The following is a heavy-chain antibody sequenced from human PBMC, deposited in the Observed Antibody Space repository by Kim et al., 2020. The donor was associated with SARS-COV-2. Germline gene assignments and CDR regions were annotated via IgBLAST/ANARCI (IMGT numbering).Heavy chain of an antibody. CDR3: MKGGWGWIWDH. CDR1: GFTFTGYA. J-gene: IGHJ4*02. Sequence: GGSLRLSCTTSGFTFTGYAMSWVRQAPGKGLEWVSSIDGSDGTTYYVDSVKGRFTISRDNSKNTLHLQMNSLKDDDTAVYYCMKGGWGWIWDHWGQGTRVTVSS. D-gene: IGHD2-2*03. CDR2: IDGSDGTT. V-gene: IGHV3-23*01.